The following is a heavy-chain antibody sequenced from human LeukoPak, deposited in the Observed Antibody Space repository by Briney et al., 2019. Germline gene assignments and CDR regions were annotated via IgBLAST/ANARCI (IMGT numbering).Heavy chain of an antibody. J-gene: IGHJ4*02. D-gene: IGHD3-10*01. CDR2: IWYDGSNK. CDR3: ARAELLWFGELLSPLHY. CDR1: GFTFSNYG. Sequence: GGSLRLSCAASGFTFSNYGMHWVRQAPGKGLEWVAVIWYDGSNKYYADSVKGRFTISRDNSKNTLYLQMNSLRAEDTAVYYCARAELLWFGELLSPLHYWGQGTLVTVSS. V-gene: IGHV3-33*01.